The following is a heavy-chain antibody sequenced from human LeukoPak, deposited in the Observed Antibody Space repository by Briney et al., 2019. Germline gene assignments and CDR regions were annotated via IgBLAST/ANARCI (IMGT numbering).Heavy chain of an antibody. V-gene: IGHV4-61*02. CDR2: IYTSGST. D-gene: IGHD4-17*01. Sequence: SQTLSLTCTVSGGSISSGSYYWSWIRQPAGKGLEWIGRIYTSGSTNYNPSLKSRVTISVDTSKNQFPLKLSSVTAADTAVYYCARTTVTTSHYYYYYYMDVWGKGTTVTVSS. CDR3: ARTTVTTSHYYYYYYMDV. J-gene: IGHJ6*03. CDR1: GGSISSGSYY.